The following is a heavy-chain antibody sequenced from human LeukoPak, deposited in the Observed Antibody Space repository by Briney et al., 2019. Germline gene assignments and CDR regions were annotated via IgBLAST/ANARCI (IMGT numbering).Heavy chain of an antibody. V-gene: IGHV3-20*01. CDR3: ARDYDGDYLFDY. CDR2: INWNGGST. J-gene: IGHJ4*02. CDR1: GFTFDDYG. D-gene: IGHD4-17*01. Sequence: GGSLRLSCAASGFTFDDYGMSWVRQAPGKGVEWVSGINWNGGSTGYADSVKGRFTISRDNAKNSLYLQMNSLRAEDTALYHCARDYDGDYLFDYWGQGTLVTVSS.